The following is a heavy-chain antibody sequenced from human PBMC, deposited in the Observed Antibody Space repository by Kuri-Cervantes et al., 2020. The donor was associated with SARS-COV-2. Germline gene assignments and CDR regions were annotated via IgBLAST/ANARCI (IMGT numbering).Heavy chain of an antibody. CDR1: GFTVSSNE. D-gene: IGHD1-26*01. Sequence: GGSLRLSCAASGFTVSSNEMSWVRQAPGKGLEWVSSISGGSTYYADSRKGRFTISRDNSKNTLHLQMNSLRAEDTAVYYCARDIVPVGATYDAFDIWGQGTMVTVSS. CDR2: ISGGST. V-gene: IGHV3-38-3*01. J-gene: IGHJ3*02. CDR3: ARDIVPVGATYDAFDI.